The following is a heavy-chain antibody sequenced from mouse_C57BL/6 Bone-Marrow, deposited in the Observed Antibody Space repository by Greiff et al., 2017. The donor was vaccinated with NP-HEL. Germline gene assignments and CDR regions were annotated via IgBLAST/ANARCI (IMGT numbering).Heavy chain of an antibody. CDR2: IRSKSSNYAT. V-gene: IGHV10-3*01. CDR3: VRGHYYGSRYAMDY. CDR1: GFTFNTYA. Sequence: EVQGVESGGGLVQPKGSLKLSCAASGFTFNTYAMHWVRQAPGKGLEWVARIRSKSSNYATYYADSVKDRFTISRDDSQSMLYLQMNNLKTEDTAMYYCVRGHYYGSRYAMDYWGQGTSVTVSS. D-gene: IGHD1-1*01. J-gene: IGHJ4*01.